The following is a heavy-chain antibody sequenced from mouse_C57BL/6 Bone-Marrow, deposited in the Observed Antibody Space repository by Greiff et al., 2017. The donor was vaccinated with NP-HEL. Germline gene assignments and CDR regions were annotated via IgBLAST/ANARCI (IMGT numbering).Heavy chain of an antibody. V-gene: IGHV8-8*01. Sequence: QVTLKESGPGILQPSQTLSLTCSFSGFSLSTFGMGVGWIRQPSGKGLEWLAHIWWDDDKYYNTALKSRLTTSKDTSKNQVFLKIANVDTADTATYYCARIARGTTVVDLYYFDYWGQGTTLTVSS. J-gene: IGHJ2*01. CDR1: GFSLSTFGMG. D-gene: IGHD1-1*01. CDR2: IWWDDDK. CDR3: ARIARGTTVVDLYYFDY.